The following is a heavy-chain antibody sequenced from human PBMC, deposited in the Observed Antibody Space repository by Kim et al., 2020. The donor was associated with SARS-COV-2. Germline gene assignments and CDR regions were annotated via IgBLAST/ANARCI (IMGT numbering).Heavy chain of an antibody. CDR3: IRGICSGRSCYPDGIS. CDR1: GFTFSWYD. Sequence: GGSLRLSCAASGFTFSWYDMHWVRQTTGQRLEWVSGIGTAGDSYYSGSVKGRFIISRQNAKSSLYLQMNSLGVGDTAVYYCIRGICSGRSCYPDGISWGQGTLVTVSS. CDR2: IGTAGDS. J-gene: IGHJ5*02. D-gene: IGHD2-15*01. V-gene: IGHV3-13*01.